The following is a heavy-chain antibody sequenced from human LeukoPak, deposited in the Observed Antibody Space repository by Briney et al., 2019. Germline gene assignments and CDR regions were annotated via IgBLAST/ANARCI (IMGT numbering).Heavy chain of an antibody. CDR2: INYSWSN. J-gene: IGHJ4*02. D-gene: IGHD6-19*01. Sequence: ASETLSRNGSVSGGPISFNHWSWLGPPPGQGLECIEYINYSWSNNYNPSLKSRINISIDTSTNQFSLKLNSVTAADTAVYYCARLETVAGFDYWGQGSLVTVSS. CDR1: GGPISFNH. CDR3: ARLETVAGFDY. V-gene: IGHV4-59*08.